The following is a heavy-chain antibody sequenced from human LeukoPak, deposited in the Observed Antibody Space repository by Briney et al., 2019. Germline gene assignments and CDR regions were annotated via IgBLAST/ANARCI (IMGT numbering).Heavy chain of an antibody. J-gene: IGHJ4*02. Sequence: GSLRLSCAASGYTFRTYWMYWVRQAPGKGLVWVSRINGDGSSTAYAESVKGRFTISRDNAKKMLSVQMNSLRAEDTAVDFCARSPKRDYFDSWGQGTLVSVSS. V-gene: IGHV3-74*01. CDR2: INGDGSST. CDR3: ARSPKRDYFDS. CDR1: GYTFRTYW.